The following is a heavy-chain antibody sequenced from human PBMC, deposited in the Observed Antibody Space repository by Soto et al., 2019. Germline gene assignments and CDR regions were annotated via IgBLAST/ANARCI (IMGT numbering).Heavy chain of an antibody. Sequence: QVQLVQSGAEVKKPGSSVKVSCKASGGTFSNYAISWVRQAPGQGLEWMGGIIPIFGTANYAQKFQGRVTITADESTSTAYMELSSLRSEDTAVYYCARPLTPYCSAGRCYSGLDYWGQGTLVTVSS. J-gene: IGHJ4*02. V-gene: IGHV1-69*12. CDR3: ARPLTPYCSAGRCYSGLDY. CDR2: IIPIFGTA. CDR1: GGTFSNYA. D-gene: IGHD2-15*01.